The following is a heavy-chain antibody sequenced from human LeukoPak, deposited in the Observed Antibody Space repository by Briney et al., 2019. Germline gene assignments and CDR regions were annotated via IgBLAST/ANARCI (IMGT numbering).Heavy chain of an antibody. Sequence: KSSETPSLTCTVSGGSISNSGYYWGWIRQPPGKGLEWIGNIYYSGNTYYNPSLKSRVTMSVDTSKNQFSLKLSSVTAADTAVYYCAKTYYYDPFDYWGQGTLVTVSS. CDR2: IYYSGNT. V-gene: IGHV4-39*05. CDR3: AKTYYYDPFDY. J-gene: IGHJ4*02. CDR1: GGSISNSGYY. D-gene: IGHD3-22*01.